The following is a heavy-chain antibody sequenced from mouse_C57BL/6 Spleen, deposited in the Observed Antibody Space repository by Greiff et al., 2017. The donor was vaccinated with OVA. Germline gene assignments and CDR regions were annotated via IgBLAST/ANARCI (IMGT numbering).Heavy chain of an antibody. D-gene: IGHD2-1*01. CDR3: ARSGGNYAFDY. Sequence: VQLQESGAELVKPGASVKISCKASGYAFSSYWMNWVKQRPGKGLEWIGQIYPGDGDTNYNGKFKGKATLTADKSSSTAYMQLSSLTSEDSAVYFCARSGGNYAFDYWGQGTTLTVSS. V-gene: IGHV1-80*01. CDR2: IYPGDGDT. J-gene: IGHJ2*01. CDR1: GYAFSSYW.